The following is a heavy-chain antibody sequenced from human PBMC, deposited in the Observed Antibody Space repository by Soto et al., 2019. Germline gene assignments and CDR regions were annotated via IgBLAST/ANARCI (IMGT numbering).Heavy chain of an antibody. CDR3: AREVAAPAAIFGNYDWFDP. J-gene: IGHJ5*02. Sequence: SETLSLTCTVSGGSISSYYWSWIRQPPGKGLEWIGYIYYSGSTNYNPSLKSRVTISVDTSKNQFSLKLSSVTAADTAVYYCAREVAAPAAIFGNYDWFDPWGQGTLVTVSS. CDR1: GGSISSYY. D-gene: IGHD2-2*01. CDR2: IYYSGST. V-gene: IGHV4-59*01.